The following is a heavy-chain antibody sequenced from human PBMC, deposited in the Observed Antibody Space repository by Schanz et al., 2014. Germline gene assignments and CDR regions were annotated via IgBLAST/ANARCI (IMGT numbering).Heavy chain of an antibody. CDR2: INPNSGGT. J-gene: IGHJ4*02. CDR3: ARDKSEHHLLFFDF. CDR1: GNTFTGYY. V-gene: IGHV1-2*02. Sequence: QVQLVQSGAEVKKPGASVKVSCKASGNTFTGYYMHWVRQAPGQGLEWMGWINPNSGGTNYAQKFQGRVTMTRDTSISTAYMELRRLRSDDTAVYFCARDKSEHHLLFFDFWGQGALVTVSP.